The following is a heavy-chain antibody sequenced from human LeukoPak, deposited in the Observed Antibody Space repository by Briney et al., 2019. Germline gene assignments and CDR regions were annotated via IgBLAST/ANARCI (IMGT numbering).Heavy chain of an antibody. CDR3: AKDRPPYYYDSSGYYFDY. Sequence: RSGGSLRLSCAASGFTFSSYAMSWVRQAPGKGLEWVSAISGSGGSTYYADSVKGRFTISRDNSKNTLYLQMNSLRAEDAAVCYCAKDRPPYYYDSSGYYFDYWGQGTLVTVSS. CDR1: GFTFSSYA. CDR2: ISGSGGST. V-gene: IGHV3-23*01. J-gene: IGHJ4*02. D-gene: IGHD3-22*01.